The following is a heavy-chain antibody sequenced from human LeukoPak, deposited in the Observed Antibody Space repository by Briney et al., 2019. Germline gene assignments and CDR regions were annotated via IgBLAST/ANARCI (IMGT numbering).Heavy chain of an antibody. J-gene: IGHJ4*02. CDR2: IYYSGST. Sequence: TSETLSLTCTVSGGSISSSSYYWGWIRQPPGKGLEWIGSIYYSGSTYYNPSLKSRVTISVDTSKNQFSLKLSFVTAADTAVYYCARSASGSGIGYFDYWGQGTLVTVSS. CDR3: ARSASGSGIGYFDY. CDR1: GGSISSSSYY. D-gene: IGHD1-1*01. V-gene: IGHV4-39*01.